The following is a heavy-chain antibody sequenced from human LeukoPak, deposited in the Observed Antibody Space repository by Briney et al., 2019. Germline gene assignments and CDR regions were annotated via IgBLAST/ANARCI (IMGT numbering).Heavy chain of an antibody. V-gene: IGHV3-7*02. D-gene: IGHD4-17*01. CDR2: INQGGSEQ. Sequence: GGSLRLSCAASGFTFSRNWMSWGRQAPGQGLEWVANINQGGSEQYYVDSVKGRFTISRDNAKNSLYLQMTSLRAEDTAVYYCASSGWGLRTPFDYWGQGTLVTVSS. J-gene: IGHJ4*02. CDR1: GFTFSRNW. CDR3: ASSGWGLRTPFDY.